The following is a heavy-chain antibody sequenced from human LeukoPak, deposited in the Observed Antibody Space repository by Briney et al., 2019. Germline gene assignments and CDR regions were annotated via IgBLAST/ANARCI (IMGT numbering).Heavy chain of an antibody. CDR3: ARHRGGFFDY. CDR2: ISGDGSST. V-gene: IGHV3-43*02. J-gene: IGHJ4*02. D-gene: IGHD3-16*01. CDR1: GFTFHDYV. Sequence: GGSLRLSCAASGFTFHDYVMHWVRQAPGKGLEWVSLISGDGSSTYFADSVKGRFTISRDNSKNSLYLQVNSLRPEDAALYYCARHRGGFFDYWGQGTLVTVSS.